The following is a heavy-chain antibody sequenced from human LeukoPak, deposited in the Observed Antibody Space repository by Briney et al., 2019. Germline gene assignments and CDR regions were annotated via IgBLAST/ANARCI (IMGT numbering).Heavy chain of an antibody. D-gene: IGHD6-13*01. Sequence: GGSLRLSCAASGFTFSSYAMHWVRQAPGKGLEWVAVIYSGGSTYYADSVKGRFTISRDNSKNTLCLQMNSLRAEDTAVYYCARDGSSSWYRFDYWGQGTLVTVSS. J-gene: IGHJ4*02. CDR2: IYSGGST. CDR3: ARDGSSSWYRFDY. V-gene: IGHV3-53*01. CDR1: GFTFSSYA.